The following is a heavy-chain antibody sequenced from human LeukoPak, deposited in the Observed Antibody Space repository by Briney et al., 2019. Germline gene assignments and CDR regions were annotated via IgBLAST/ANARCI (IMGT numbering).Heavy chain of an antibody. CDR3: ARAYYDSSGYHYFDY. CDR2: ISGSGGST. V-gene: IGHV3-23*01. D-gene: IGHD3-22*01. CDR1: GFTFSSYA. J-gene: IGHJ4*02. Sequence: GGSLRLSCAASGFTFSSYAMSWVRQAPGKGLEWVSAISGSGGSTYYADSVKGRFTISRDNAKNSLYLQMNSLGAEDTAVYYCARAYYDSSGYHYFDYWGQGTLVTVSS.